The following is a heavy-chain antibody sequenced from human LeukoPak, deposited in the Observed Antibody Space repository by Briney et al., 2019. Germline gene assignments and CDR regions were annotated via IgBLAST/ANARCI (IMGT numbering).Heavy chain of an antibody. CDR2: ISGSGYYS. J-gene: IGHJ4*02. V-gene: IGHV3-23*01. CDR1: GFTVSTKH. Sequence: GGSLRLSCAASGFTVSTKHMSWVRQAPGKGLEWVSVISGSGYYSYYADSVKGRFTVSRDNSKTTLYLQMNSLRADDTAVYYCAKGGPTGSNYFDFRGQGTLVTVSS. CDR3: AKGGPTGSNYFDF. D-gene: IGHD1-26*01.